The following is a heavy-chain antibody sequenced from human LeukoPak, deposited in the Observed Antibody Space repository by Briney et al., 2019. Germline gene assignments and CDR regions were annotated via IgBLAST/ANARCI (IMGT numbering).Heavy chain of an antibody. J-gene: IGHJ4*02. CDR1: GYTFTSYD. Sequence: ASVKVSCKASGYTFTSYDINWVRQATGQGLEWMGWMNPNSGNTGYAQKFQGRVTMTRDTPISTAYMELSRLRSDDTAVYYCARDLSFLLDWGQGTLVTVSS. D-gene: IGHD3-16*02. CDR2: MNPNSGNT. V-gene: IGHV1-8*01. CDR3: ARDLSFLLD.